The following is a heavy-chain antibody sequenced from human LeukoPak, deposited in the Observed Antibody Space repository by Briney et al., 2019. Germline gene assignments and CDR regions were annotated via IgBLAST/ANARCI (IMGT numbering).Heavy chain of an antibody. CDR3: AKSAEYYYYYYMDV. CDR2: ISGSGGST. J-gene: IGHJ6*03. CDR1: GFTFSSYA. V-gene: IGHV3-23*01. Sequence: GGSLRLSCAASGFTFSSYAMSWVRQAPGRGLEWVSAISGSGGSTYYADSVKGRFTISRDNSKNTLYLQMNSLRAEDTAVHYCAKSAEYYYYYYMDVWGKGTTVTVSS.